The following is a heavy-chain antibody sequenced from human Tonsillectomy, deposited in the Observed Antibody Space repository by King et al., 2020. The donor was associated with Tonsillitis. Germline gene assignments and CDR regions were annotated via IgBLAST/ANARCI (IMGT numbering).Heavy chain of an antibody. CDR3: ARVPSTTEYDDSSGQYYFDN. D-gene: IGHD3-22*01. Sequence: VQLVQSGGGLVKPGGSLRLSCAASGFTFSTYSMNWVRQAPGKGLEWVSSISRSGNYIYYADSVRGRFTIYRDNAKNSLYLQMNSLRAEDTAVYYCARVPSTTEYDDSSGQYYFDNWGQGTLVTVSS. CDR2: ISRSGNYI. J-gene: IGHJ4*02. CDR1: GFTFSTYS. V-gene: IGHV3-21*01.